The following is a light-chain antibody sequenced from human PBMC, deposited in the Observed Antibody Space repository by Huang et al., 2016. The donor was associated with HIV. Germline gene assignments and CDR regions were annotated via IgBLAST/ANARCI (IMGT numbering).Light chain of an antibody. Sequence: AIRITQSPSSLSASTGDRVTITCRASQGVSNSLAWYQQKPGRAPKLLIYAATSLQTGVPSRFSGSGSGTDFTLTISCLQSEDFATYYCQQYYNYPYTFGQGTKLEIK. J-gene: IGKJ2*01. CDR2: AAT. CDR3: QQYYNYPYT. CDR1: QGVSNS. V-gene: IGKV1-8*01.